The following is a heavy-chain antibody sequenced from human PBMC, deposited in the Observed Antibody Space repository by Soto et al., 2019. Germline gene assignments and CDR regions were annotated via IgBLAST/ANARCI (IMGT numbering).Heavy chain of an antibody. Sequence: GGSLRLSCAASGFTFSSYGMHWVRQAPGKGLGWVAVIWYDGSNKYYADSVKGRFTISRDNSKNTLYLQMNSLRAEDTAVYYCARGNGDTVIVVAPDYWGQGTLVTVSS. V-gene: IGHV3-33*01. CDR2: IWYDGSNK. D-gene: IGHD3-22*01. CDR1: GFTFSSYG. CDR3: ARGNGDTVIVVAPDY. J-gene: IGHJ4*02.